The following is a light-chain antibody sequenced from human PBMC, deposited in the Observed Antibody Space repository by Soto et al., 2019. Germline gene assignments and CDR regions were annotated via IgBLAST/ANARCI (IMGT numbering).Light chain of an antibody. J-gene: IGKJ4*01. Sequence: EIVLTQSPGTLSLSPGERATLSCRASQSVSSSYLAWYQQKPGQAPRLLIYGASSRATGIPGRFSGSGSGTDLPLNISRREPEDFAVYYCQRYGSSPLTFGGGTKVEI. CDR3: QRYGSSPLT. CDR2: GAS. V-gene: IGKV3-20*01. CDR1: QSVSSSY.